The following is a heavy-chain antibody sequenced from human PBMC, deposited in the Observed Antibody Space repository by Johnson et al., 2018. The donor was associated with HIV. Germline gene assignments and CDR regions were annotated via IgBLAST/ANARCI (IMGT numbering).Heavy chain of an antibody. Sequence: QVQLVESGGGVVQPGRSLRLSCAASGFTFSSYAMHWVRQAPGKGLEWVAVISYDGSNKYYADSVKGRFTISRDNSKNTLYLQINSLRAEDTAVYYCASPKCSSGYVLGADAFDIWGQGTMVTVSS. CDR1: GFTFSSYA. J-gene: IGHJ3*02. V-gene: IGHV3-30-3*01. CDR2: ISYDGSNK. CDR3: ASPKCSSGYVLGADAFDI. D-gene: IGHD3-22*01.